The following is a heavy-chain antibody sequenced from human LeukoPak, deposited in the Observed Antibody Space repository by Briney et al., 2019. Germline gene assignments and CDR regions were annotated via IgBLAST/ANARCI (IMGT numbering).Heavy chain of an antibody. V-gene: IGHV1-69*04. CDR2: IIPILGIA. CDR3: ARDSSGPNSYYFDY. J-gene: IGHJ4*02. D-gene: IGHD3-22*01. Sequence: GASVTVSCKASGGTFSIYAISWVRQAPGQGLEWMGRIIPILGIANYAQKFQGRVTITADKSTSTAYMELSSLRSEDTAVYYCARDSSGPNSYYFDYWGQGTLVTVSS. CDR1: GGTFSIYA.